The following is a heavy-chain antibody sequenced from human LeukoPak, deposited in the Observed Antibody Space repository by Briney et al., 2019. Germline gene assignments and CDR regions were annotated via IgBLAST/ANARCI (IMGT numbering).Heavy chain of an antibody. V-gene: IGHV3-9*01. D-gene: IGHD3-22*01. CDR1: GFTFDDYA. Sequence: GGSLRLSCAASGFTFDDYAMHWVRQAPGKGLEWVSGISWNSGSIGYADSVKGRFTTSRDNAKNSLYLQMNSLRAEDTALYYCAKDMRGYYDSSGYYVRFVGAFGIWGQGTMVTVSS. J-gene: IGHJ3*02. CDR2: ISWNSGSI. CDR3: AKDMRGYYDSSGYYVRFVGAFGI.